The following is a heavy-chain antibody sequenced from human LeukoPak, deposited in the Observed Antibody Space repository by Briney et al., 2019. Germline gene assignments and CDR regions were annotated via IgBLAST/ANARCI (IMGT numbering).Heavy chain of an antibody. CDR3: TTEGVGATWKYYFDY. CDR2: IKSKTDGGTT. CDR1: GFPFSTFG. D-gene: IGHD1-26*01. Sequence: GGSLRLSCAASGFPFSTFGMHWVRQAPGKGLECVGRIKSKTDGGTTDYAAPVKGRFTISRDDSKNTLYLHMNSLKTEDTAVYYCTTEGVGATWKYYFDYWGQGTLVTVSS. J-gene: IGHJ4*02. V-gene: IGHV3-15*01.